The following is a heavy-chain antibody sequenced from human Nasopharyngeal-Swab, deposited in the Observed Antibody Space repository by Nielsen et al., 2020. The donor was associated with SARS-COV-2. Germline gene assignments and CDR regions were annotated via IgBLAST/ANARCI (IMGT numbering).Heavy chain of an antibody. V-gene: IGHV1-2*06. Sequence: ASVKVSCKASGYTFTGYYMHWVRQAPGQGLEWMGRINPNSGGTNYAQKFQGRVTMTRDTSISTGYMELSRLRSDETTVYYCAAPGGYCSSTSCYRAAYYYYYGMDVWGQGTTVTVSS. CDR1: GYTFTGYY. J-gene: IGHJ6*01. CDR3: AAPGGYCSSTSCYRAAYYYYYGMDV. CDR2: INPNSGGT. D-gene: IGHD2-2*02.